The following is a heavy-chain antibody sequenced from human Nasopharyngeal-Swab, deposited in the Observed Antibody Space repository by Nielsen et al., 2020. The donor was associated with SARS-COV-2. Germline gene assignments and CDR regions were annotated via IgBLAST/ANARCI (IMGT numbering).Heavy chain of an antibody. CDR3: ARGEPYYDSSGYYLGVYAFDI. CDR2: IYYSGST. V-gene: IGHV4-39*07. Sequence: WIRQPPGKGLERIGSIYYSGSTYYNPSLKSRVTISVDTSKNQFSLKLSSVTAADTAVYYCARGEPYYDSSGYYLGVYAFDIWGQGTMVTVSS. J-gene: IGHJ3*02. D-gene: IGHD3-22*01.